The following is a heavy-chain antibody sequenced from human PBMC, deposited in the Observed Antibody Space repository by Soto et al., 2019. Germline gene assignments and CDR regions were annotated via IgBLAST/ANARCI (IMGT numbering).Heavy chain of an antibody. CDR3: ESLVGDYDYVWGGYRYLVDY. CDR1: GFTVSSNY. Sequence: EVQLVESGGGLVQPGGSLRLSCAASGFTVSSNYMSWVRQAPGKGLEWVSVIYSGGSTYYADSVKGRFTISRDNSKNTLYLQMNRLSSEDTAVYSCESLVGDYDYVWGGYRYLVDYWGQGTLVTVAS. V-gene: IGHV3-66*01. D-gene: IGHD3-16*02. J-gene: IGHJ4*02. CDR2: IYSGGST.